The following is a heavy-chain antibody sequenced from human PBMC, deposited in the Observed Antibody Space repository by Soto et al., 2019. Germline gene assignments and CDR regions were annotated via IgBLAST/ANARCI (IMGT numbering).Heavy chain of an antibody. J-gene: IGHJ4*02. CDR1: GFTFSSYS. D-gene: IGHD2-15*01. Sequence: EVQLVESGGGLVKPGGSLRLSCAASGFTFSSYSMNWVRQAPGKGLEWVSSISSSSSYIYYADSVKGRFTISRDNAKNSLYLQMNSLRAEDTAVYYCAREEGYCSGGSCYSKYGGQGTLVTVSS. CDR2: ISSSSSYI. V-gene: IGHV3-21*01. CDR3: AREEGYCSGGSCYSKY.